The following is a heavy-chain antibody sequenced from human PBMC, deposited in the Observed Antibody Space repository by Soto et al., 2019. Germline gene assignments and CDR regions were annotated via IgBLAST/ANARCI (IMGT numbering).Heavy chain of an antibody. V-gene: IGHV4-39*01. CDR3: ARPAGGGGAVIPAYGMDV. CDR1: GGSMDSSSYY. J-gene: IGHJ6*02. Sequence: SDTLALTFGFSGGSMDSSSYYWAWIRQSPGQGLGWIWTIYSSGRPYYNPALKRRVTISVDMSKNQFSLTLNSMAAADTAVYYCARPAGGGGAVIPAYGMDVWGHGTTVTVSS. CDR2: IYSSGRP. D-gene: IGHD2-2*01.